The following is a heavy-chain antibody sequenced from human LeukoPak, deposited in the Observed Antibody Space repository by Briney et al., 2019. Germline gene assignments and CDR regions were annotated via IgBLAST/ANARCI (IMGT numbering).Heavy chain of an antibody. J-gene: IGHJ4*02. Sequence: SVKVSCKASGGTFSSYAISWVRQAPGQGLEWTGGIIPIFGTANYAQKFQGRVTITADESTSTAYMELSSLRSEDTAVYYCARRMAVPAAFDYWGQGTLVTVSS. D-gene: IGHD2-2*01. CDR2: IIPIFGTA. V-gene: IGHV1-69*13. CDR3: ARRMAVPAAFDY. CDR1: GGTFSSYA.